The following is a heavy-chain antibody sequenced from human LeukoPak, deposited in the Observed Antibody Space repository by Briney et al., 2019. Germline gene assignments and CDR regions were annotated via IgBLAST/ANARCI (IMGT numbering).Heavy chain of an antibody. D-gene: IGHD3-16*02. CDR1: GFTFRSYA. CDR2: IKQEGSEN. Sequence: GGSLTLSCAASGFTFRSYAMRWVGEAPGKGREWGANIKQEGSENNYVEAVTARLPTSSDNPNNSMYLKMNTLRAEDTAVYYCARDRSYDYVWGSSRSRFDYWGQGTPVTVSS. J-gene: IGHJ4*02. V-gene: IGHV3-7*01. CDR3: ARDRSYDYVWGSSRSRFDY.